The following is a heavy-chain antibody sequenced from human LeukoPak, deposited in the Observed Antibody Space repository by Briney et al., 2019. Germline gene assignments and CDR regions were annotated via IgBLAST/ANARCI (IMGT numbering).Heavy chain of an antibody. Sequence: PGGSLRLSCAASGFIFNDYWMHWVRQAPGKGLEWVSGIKNSGGSTDYADSVKGRFTISRDNSKNTLYLQMNSLRAEDTAVYYCVKDGGGSSPPFDNWGQGTLVTVSS. CDR3: VKDGGGSSPPFDN. V-gene: IGHV3-23*01. J-gene: IGHJ4*02. CDR1: GFIFNDYW. D-gene: IGHD6-6*01. CDR2: IKNSGGST.